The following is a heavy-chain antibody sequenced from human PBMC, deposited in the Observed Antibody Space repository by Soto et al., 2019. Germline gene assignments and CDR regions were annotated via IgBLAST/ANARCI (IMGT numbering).Heavy chain of an antibody. D-gene: IGHD3-22*01. CDR3: ARDSSGYYWFDP. CDR1: GFSISSGYF. V-gene: IGHV4-38-2*02. Sequence: PSETLSLTCAVSGFSISSGYFWGWIRQPPGKGPEWLGSIYHSGPTYYNPSVKGRVTISVDSSKNQFSLKMSSVTAADTAVYYCARDSSGYYWFDPWGQGTLVTVSS. CDR2: IYHSGPT. J-gene: IGHJ5*02.